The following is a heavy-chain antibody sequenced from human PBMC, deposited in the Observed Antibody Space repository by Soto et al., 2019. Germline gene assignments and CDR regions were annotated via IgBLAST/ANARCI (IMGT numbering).Heavy chain of an antibody. Sequence: QVQLQESGPGLVKPSETLSLPCTFSGGSISRYYWSWIRQTPGKGLEWIWYIYNSGSTNYNPSLKSRVTISVDTSKNQFSLKVSSVTAADTAVYYCARRWGTSFDFWGQGTPVTVS. V-gene: IGHV4-59*01. CDR2: IYNSGST. J-gene: IGHJ4*02. D-gene: IGHD7-27*01. CDR1: GGSISRYY. CDR3: ARRWGTSFDF.